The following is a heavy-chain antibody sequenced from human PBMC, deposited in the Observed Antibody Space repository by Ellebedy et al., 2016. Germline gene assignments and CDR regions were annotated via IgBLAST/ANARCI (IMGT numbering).Heavy chain of an antibody. CDR3: AKDTNRYYYYYMDV. D-gene: IGHD1-14*01. J-gene: IGHJ6*03. CDR2: IWYDGSNK. CDR1: GFTFSSYG. Sequence: GESLKISXAASGFTFSSYGMHWVRQAPGKGLEWVAVIWYDGSNKYYADSVKGRFTISRDNAKNSLYLQMNSLRAEDTALYYCAKDTNRYYYYYMDVWGKGTTVTVSS. V-gene: IGHV3-33*03.